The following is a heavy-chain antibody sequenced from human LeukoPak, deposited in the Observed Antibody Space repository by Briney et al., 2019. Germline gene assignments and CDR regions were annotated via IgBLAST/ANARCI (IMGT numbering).Heavy chain of an antibody. CDR3: ARDRGYSGYDLIDY. D-gene: IGHD5-12*01. J-gene: IGHJ4*02. CDR2: ISYDGSNK. V-gene: IGHV3-30-3*01. CDR1: GFTFSNYE. Sequence: GGSLRLSCVGSGFTFSNYEMNWVRQAPGKGLEWVAVISYDGSNKYYADSVKGRFTISRDNSKNTLYLQMNSLRAEDTAVYYCARDRGYSGYDLIDYWGQGTLVTVSS.